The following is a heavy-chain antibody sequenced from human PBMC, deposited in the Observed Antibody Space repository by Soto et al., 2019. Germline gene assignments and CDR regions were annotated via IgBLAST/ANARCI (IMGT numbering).Heavy chain of an antibody. CDR2: IRSKAYGGTT. V-gene: IGHV3-49*03. D-gene: IGHD2-15*01. J-gene: IGHJ3*02. Sequence: GGSLRLSCTASGFTFGDYAMSWFRQAPGKGLEWVGFIRSKAYGGTTEYAASVKGRFTISRDDSKSIAYLQMNSLKTEDTAVYYCTRDRSRYCRCGSCYPNDAFDIWGQGTMVTVSS. CDR3: TRDRSRYCRCGSCYPNDAFDI. CDR1: GFTFGDYA.